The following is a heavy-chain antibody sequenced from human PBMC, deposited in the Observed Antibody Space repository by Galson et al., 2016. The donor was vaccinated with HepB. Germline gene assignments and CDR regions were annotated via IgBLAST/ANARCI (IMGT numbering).Heavy chain of an antibody. V-gene: IGHV5-51*01. Sequence: SGAEVKKPGESLQISCRGSGYRFTTYWIGWVRQMPGKGLEWMGIINPTDSDTRYSPSFQGQVTISAHQSIRTAYLQWSSLKVSDTAMYYCARHWDSGSFDLDYWGQGTLVTVSS. D-gene: IGHD3-10*01. J-gene: IGHJ4*02. CDR3: ARHWDSGSFDLDY. CDR2: INPTDSDT. CDR1: GYRFTTYW.